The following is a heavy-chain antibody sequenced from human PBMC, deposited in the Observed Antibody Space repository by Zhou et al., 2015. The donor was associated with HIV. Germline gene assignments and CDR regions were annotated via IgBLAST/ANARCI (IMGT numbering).Heavy chain of an antibody. V-gene: IGHV1-69*06. CDR1: GGTFSTFP. CDR3: ARGYCDSTNCYLGVSYTYYYGMDV. J-gene: IGHJ6*02. D-gene: IGHD2-2*01. Sequence: QVQLVQSGAEVRKPGSSVRVSCQASGGTFSTFPISWVRQAPGQGLEWMGGIIPIVAKADYAQKFKGRVTITADKSTDTAYMELKSLRYDDTAVYYCARGYCDSTNCYLGVSYTYYYGMDVWGQGTAVTVSS. CDR2: IIPIVAKA.